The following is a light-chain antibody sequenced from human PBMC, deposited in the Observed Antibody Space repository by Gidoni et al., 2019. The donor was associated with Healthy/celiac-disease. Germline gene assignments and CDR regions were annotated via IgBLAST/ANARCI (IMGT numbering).Light chain of an antibody. V-gene: IGLV1-51*01. J-gene: IGLJ3*02. CDR1: SANIGNNY. Sequence: QSVFAQPPSVSAAPGKKVNISCSGSSANIGNNYVSWYQQLPGTAPKLLIYDNNKRPSGIPDRFSGSKSGTSATLGITGLQTGDEADYYCGTWDSSLRRVFGGGTKLTVL. CDR2: DNN. CDR3: GTWDSSLRRV.